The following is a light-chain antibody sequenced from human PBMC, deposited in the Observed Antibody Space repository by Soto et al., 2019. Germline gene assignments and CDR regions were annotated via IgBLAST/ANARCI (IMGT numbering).Light chain of an antibody. V-gene: IGLV1-40*01. Sequence: QSVLTQPPSVSGAPGQRVTISCTGSTSDIGAGSDVHWFQHLPGRAPKLLIYGNNNRPSGVPGRFSGSKSGTSASLAITGLQAEDEADYYCQSYDSSLIAYVFGTGTKLTVL. CDR2: GNN. CDR1: TSDIGAGSD. J-gene: IGLJ1*01. CDR3: QSYDSSLIAYV.